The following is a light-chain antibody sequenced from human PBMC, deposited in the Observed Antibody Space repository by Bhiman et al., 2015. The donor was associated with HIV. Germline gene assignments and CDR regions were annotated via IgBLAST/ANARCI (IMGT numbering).Light chain of an antibody. CDR3: CSYAGSSTVV. V-gene: IGLV2-14*03. J-gene: IGLJ1*01. CDR1: SSDVGGYNY. Sequence: QSALTQPASVSGSPGQSITISCTGTSSDVGGYNYVSWYQQHPGKAPKLMIYDVSQRPSGVSNRFSGSKSGNTASLTISGLQAEDEADYYCCSYAGSSTVVFGTGTKVTVL. CDR2: DVS.